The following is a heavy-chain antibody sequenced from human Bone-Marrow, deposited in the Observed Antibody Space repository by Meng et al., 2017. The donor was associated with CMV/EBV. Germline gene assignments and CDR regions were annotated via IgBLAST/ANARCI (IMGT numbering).Heavy chain of an antibody. CDR1: GFTFSSYS. CDR3: AKDIMDTANDAFDI. V-gene: IGHV3-48*04. Sequence: GESLKISCAASGFTFSSYSMNWVRQAPGKGLEWVSYISSSSSTIYYADSVKGRFTISRDNAKNSLYLQMNSLRAEDTALYYCAKDIMDTANDAFDILGQGTMVTVSS. J-gene: IGHJ3*02. D-gene: IGHD5-18*01. CDR2: ISSSSSTI.